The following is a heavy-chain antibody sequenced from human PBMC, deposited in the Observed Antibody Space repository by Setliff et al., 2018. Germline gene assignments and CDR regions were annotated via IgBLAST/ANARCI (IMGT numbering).Heavy chain of an antibody. D-gene: IGHD6-6*01. CDR1: GYTFTSYD. J-gene: IGHJ4*02. Sequence: VASVKVSCKASGYTFTSYDINWVRQATGQGLEWMGWMNPNSGNTGYAQKFQGRVTMTRNTSISTAYMELSSLRSEDTAVYYCARGGPEYSSSYFDYWGQGTLVTVSS. CDR3: ARGGPEYSSSYFDY. V-gene: IGHV1-8*02. CDR2: MNPNSGNT.